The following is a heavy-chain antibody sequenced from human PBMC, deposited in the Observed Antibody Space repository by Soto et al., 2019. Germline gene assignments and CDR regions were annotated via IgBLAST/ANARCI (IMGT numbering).Heavy chain of an antibody. V-gene: IGHV3-53*04. CDR2: IYSGGST. CDR1: GFASSDYA. J-gene: IGHJ6*02. D-gene: IGHD1-26*01. CDR3: ARDSRGGSRGGYYYYGMDV. Sequence: GGSLRLSCGASGFASSDYAMHWVRQAPGKGLEWVSVIYSGGSTYYADSVKGRFTISRHNSKNTLYLQMNSLRAEDTAVYYCARDSRGGSRGGYYYYGMDVWGQGTTVTVSS.